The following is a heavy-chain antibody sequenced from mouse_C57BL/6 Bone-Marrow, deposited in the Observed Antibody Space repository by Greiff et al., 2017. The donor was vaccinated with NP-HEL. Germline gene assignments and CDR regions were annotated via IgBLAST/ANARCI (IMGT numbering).Heavy chain of an antibody. CDR3: AREGHLLWYPSYAMDD. J-gene: IGHJ4*01. CDR1: GYTFTSYW. V-gene: IGHV1-64*01. Sequence: QVQLQQPGAELVKPGASVKLSCKASGYTFTSYWMHWVKQRPGQGLEWIGMIHPNSGSTNYNEKFKSKATLTVDKSSSTAYMQLSSLTSEDSAVYYCAREGHLLWYPSYAMDDWGQGTSVTVSS. CDR2: IHPNSGST. D-gene: IGHD2-1*01.